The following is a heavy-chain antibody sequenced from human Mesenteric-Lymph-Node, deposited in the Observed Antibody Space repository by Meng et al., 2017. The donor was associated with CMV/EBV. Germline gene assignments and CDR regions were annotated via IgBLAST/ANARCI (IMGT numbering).Heavy chain of an antibody. J-gene: IGHJ4*02. CDR2: VHHSGTT. D-gene: IGHD3-22*01. CDR1: GDSISNRAYY. Sequence: PLQEPDPRPVKPSETLPLSCIVVGDSISNRAYYWTWIRQPPGKGLEWIRSVHHSGTTYYNPSLKARLTISVDTSANLFSLRLTTVTAADTATYYCARRGNYDSDYSEYWGQGTLVTVSS. V-gene: IGHV4-39*01. CDR3: ARRGNYDSDYSEY.